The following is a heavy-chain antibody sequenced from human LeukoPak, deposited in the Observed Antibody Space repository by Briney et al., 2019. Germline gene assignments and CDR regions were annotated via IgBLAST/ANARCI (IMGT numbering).Heavy chain of an antibody. CDR3: ARVGRYYGSGSYDFDY. V-gene: IGHV3-21*01. Sequence: PGGSLRLSCAASGFTFSSYSMNWVRQAPGKGLEWVSSISSSSSYIYYADSVKGRFTISRDNAKNSLYLQMNSLRAEDTAVYYCARVGRYYGSGSYDFDYWGQGTLVTVSS. J-gene: IGHJ4*02. D-gene: IGHD3-10*01. CDR1: GFTFSSYS. CDR2: ISSSSSYI.